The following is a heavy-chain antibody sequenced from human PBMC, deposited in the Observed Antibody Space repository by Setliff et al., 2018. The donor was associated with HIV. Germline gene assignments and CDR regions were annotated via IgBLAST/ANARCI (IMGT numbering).Heavy chain of an antibody. V-gene: IGHV3-7*03. CDR2: IKKDGREK. J-gene: IGHJ4*02. CDR1: GFNFYQHY. Sequence: GGSLRLSCAVSGFNFYQHYMSWVRQAPGKGLEWVATIKKDGREKYYVDSVKGRFTISRDNARTSLYLEMSSLRVEDTAVYYCVRDLPPDYWGQGTLVTVSS. CDR3: VRDLPPDY.